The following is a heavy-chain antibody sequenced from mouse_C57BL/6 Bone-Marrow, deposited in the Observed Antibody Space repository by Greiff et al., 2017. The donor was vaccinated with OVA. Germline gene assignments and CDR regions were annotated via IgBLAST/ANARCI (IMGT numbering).Heavy chain of an antibody. J-gene: IGHJ2*01. D-gene: IGHD1-1*02. CDR2: ISYDGSN. CDR1: GYSITSGYY. Sequence: EVKLEESGPGLVKPSQSLSLTCSVTGYSITSGYYWNWIRQFPGNKLEWMGYISYDGSNNYNPSLKNRISITRDTSKNQFFLKLNSVTTEDTATYYCARGGVTMTLYYFDYWGQGTTLTVSS. V-gene: IGHV3-6*01. CDR3: ARGGVTMTLYYFDY.